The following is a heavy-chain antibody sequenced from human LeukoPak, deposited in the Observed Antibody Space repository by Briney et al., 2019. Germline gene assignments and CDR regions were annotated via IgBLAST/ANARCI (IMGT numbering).Heavy chain of an antibody. J-gene: IGHJ4*02. V-gene: IGHV1-69*13. CDR1: GDTFSSYA. D-gene: IGHD3-10*01. Sequence: GASVKVSCKASGDTFSSYAISWVRQAPGQGLEWMGVIIPIFGSTNDAQKFQGRVTITADESTSTAYMEVSSLRSEDTAMNYCARDLFGELRESTDYWGQGTLVTVSS. CDR3: ARDLFGELRESTDY. CDR2: IIPIFGST.